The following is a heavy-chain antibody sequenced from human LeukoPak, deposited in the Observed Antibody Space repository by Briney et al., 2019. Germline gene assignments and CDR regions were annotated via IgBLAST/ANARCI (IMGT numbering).Heavy chain of an antibody. J-gene: IGHJ4*02. Sequence: VWSHGLYWVASDLAFSNALLTLVLQTPRKRKETDGRIKSKTDGGTTDYAAPVKGRFTISRDDSQNTLYLQMNSLKTDDTALYYCTTRVRYCGGDCYPLDYWGQGTLVTVSS. V-gene: IGHV3-15*01. CDR2: IKSKTDGGTT. D-gene: IGHD2-21*02. CDR3: TTRVRYCGGDCYPLDY. CDR1: DLAFSNAL.